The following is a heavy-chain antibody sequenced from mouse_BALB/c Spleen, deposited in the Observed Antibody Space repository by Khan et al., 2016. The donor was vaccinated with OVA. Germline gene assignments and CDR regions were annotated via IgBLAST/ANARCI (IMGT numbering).Heavy chain of an antibody. J-gene: IGHJ4*01. CDR3: ARGDFLLRLRGMDY. D-gene: IGHD1-1*01. CDR2: ISIYNGNT. Sequence: QVQLKQSGPEVVRPGVSVKTPPPPPPPPPPPPPPPPPQPSHAKSLEWIGVISIYNGNTNYNQKFKGKATMTVDKSSSTAYMELARLTSEDSAIYYCARGDFLLRLRGMDYWGQGTSVTVAS. V-gene: IGHV1S137*01. CDR1: PPPPPPPP.